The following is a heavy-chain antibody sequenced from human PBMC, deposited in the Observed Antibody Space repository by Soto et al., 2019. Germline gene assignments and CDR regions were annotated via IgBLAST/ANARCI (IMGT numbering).Heavy chain of an antibody. CDR1: GGSISSGGYY. D-gene: IGHD3-10*01. V-gene: IGHV4-31*03. J-gene: IGHJ4*02. CDR3: ARGNYYTSGSYPLDY. Sequence: QVQLQESGPGLVKPSQTLSLTCTVSGGSISSGGYYWSWIRQHPGKGLEWIGYIYYSGNTYYNPSLKSRVIMXXGXSXXQFSLKLNSVTAADTAVYYCARGNYYTSGSYPLDYWGQGTLVTVSS. CDR2: IYYSGNT.